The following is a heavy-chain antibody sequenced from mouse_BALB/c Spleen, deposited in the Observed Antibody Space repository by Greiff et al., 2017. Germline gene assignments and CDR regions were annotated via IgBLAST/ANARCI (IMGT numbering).Heavy chain of an antibody. Sequence: QVQLQQSGAELMKPGASVKISCKATGYTFSSYWIEWVKQRPGHGLEWIGEILPGSGSTNYNEKFKGKATFTADTSSNTAYMQLSSLTSEDSAVYYCARTGRYDGGDYWGQGTTLTVSS. CDR3: ARTGRYDGGDY. CDR2: ILPGSGST. D-gene: IGHD2-14*01. CDR1: GYTFSSYW. V-gene: IGHV1-9*01. J-gene: IGHJ2*01.